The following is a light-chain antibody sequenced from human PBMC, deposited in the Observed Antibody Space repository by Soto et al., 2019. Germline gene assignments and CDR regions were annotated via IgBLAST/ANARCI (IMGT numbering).Light chain of an antibody. CDR2: AAS. CDR3: QHYDGSPFT. J-gene: IGKJ3*01. V-gene: IGKV3-20*01. CDR1: QSVSVNS. Sequence: EIVLTQSPGTLSLSPGDRATLSCRASQSVSVNSFAWYQQKGGQAPRLLIYAASTIATGVPARFSGTGSGTDFALTISRLETDDFAVYYCQHYDGSPFTFGHGTKVDLK.